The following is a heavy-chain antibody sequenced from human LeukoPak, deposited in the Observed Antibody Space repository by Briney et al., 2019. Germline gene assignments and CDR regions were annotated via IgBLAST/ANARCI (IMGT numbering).Heavy chain of an antibody. CDR3: ALRRYCSSTSCRPYFDY. J-gene: IGHJ4*02. V-gene: IGHV4-34*01. Sequence: SETLSLTCAVYGGSFSGYYWSWIRQPPGKGLEWIGEINHSGSTNYNPSLKSRVTISVDTSKNQFSLKLSSVTAADTAVYYCALRRYCSSTSCRPYFDYWGQGTLVTVSS. CDR2: INHSGST. D-gene: IGHD2-2*01. CDR1: GGSFSGYY.